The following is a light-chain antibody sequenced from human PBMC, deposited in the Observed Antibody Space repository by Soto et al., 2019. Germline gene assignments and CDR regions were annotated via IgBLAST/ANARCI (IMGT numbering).Light chain of an antibody. V-gene: IGLV9-49*01. J-gene: IGLJ1*01. CDR3: GADHASGGNFVSYV. CDR1: SGYSNYK. CDR2: VGTGGIVG. Sequence: QPVLTQPPSASASLGASVTLTCTLSSGYSNYKVDWYQQRPGKGPRFVMRVGTGGIVGSKGDDIPDRFSVLGSGLNRYLTIKNIQEEDESDYYCGADHASGGNFVSYVFGAGTKLTVL.